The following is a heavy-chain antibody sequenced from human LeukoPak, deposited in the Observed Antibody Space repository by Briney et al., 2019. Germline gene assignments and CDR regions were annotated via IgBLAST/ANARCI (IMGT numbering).Heavy chain of an antibody. CDR2: ISYDGSNK. J-gene: IGHJ4*02. CDR1: GFTFSSYA. D-gene: IGHD2-15*01. CDR3: ANGGGYCSGGSCYSGY. V-gene: IGHV3-30*09. Sequence: GGSLRLACADSGFTFSSYAMHWVRQAPGKGLEWVAVISYDGSNKYYADSVKGRFAISRDNSKNTLYLQMNSLRAEDTAVYYCANGGGYCSGGSCYSGYWGQGTLVTVSS.